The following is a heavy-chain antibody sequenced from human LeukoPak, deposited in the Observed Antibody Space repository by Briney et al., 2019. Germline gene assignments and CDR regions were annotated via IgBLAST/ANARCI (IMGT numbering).Heavy chain of an antibody. CDR1: GGSISSYY. D-gene: IGHD4-11*01. CDR3: ARERSVTTRIFDY. Sequence: TSETLSLTCTVSGGSISSYYWSWIRQPPGKGLEWIGYIYYSGSTNYNPSLKSRVTISVDTSKNQFSLKLSSVTAADTAVYYCARERSVTTRIFDYWGQGTLVTVSS. CDR2: IYYSGST. J-gene: IGHJ4*02. V-gene: IGHV4-59*01.